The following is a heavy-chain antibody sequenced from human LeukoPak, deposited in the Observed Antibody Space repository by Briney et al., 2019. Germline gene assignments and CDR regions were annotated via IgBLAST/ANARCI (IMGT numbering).Heavy chain of an antibody. CDR3: ARGPYSGRYYFDS. CDR1: EFTFSNYL. Sequence: GGSLRLSCAVSEFTFSNYLMHWVRQAPGKGLEWVALISNDGTKKYYADSVKGRFTISRDNSRNTLYLQMNSLRPDDTALYYCARGPYSGRYYFDSWGQGTLVTVSS. V-gene: IGHV3-30*04. D-gene: IGHD1-26*01. CDR2: ISNDGTKK. J-gene: IGHJ4*02.